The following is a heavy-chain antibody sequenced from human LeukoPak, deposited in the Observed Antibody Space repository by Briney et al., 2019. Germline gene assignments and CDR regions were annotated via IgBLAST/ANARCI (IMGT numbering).Heavy chain of an antibody. CDR3: ARGDSGNPIDY. J-gene: IGHJ4*02. D-gene: IGHD3-10*01. Sequence: GGSLRLSCAASGFTFSSYAMHWVRQAPGKGLEYVSAISSNGGSTYYANSVKGRFTISRDNSKNTLYLQMGSLRAEDMAVYYCARGDSGNPIDYWGQGTLVTVSS. CDR2: ISSNGGST. V-gene: IGHV3-64*01. CDR1: GFTFSSYA.